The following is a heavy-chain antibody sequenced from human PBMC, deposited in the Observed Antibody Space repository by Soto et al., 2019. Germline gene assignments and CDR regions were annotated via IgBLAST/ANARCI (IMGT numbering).Heavy chain of an antibody. Sequence: SQTLSLTCAISGDSVSSNSAAWNWIRQSPSRGLEWLGRTYYRSKWYNDYAVSVKSRITINPDTSKNQFSLQLNSVTPEDTAVYYCARGPSSGWYAPPGNWFDPWGQGTLVTVSS. D-gene: IGHD6-19*01. V-gene: IGHV6-1*01. J-gene: IGHJ5*02. CDR2: TYYRSKWYN. CDR1: GDSVSSNSAA. CDR3: ARGPSSGWYAPPGNWFDP.